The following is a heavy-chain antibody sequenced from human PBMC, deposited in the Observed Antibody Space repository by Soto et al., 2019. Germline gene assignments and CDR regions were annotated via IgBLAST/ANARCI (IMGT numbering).Heavy chain of an antibody. V-gene: IGHV2-5*02. CDR3: AHRVLRTVFGLVTTTAIYFDF. D-gene: IGHD3-3*01. J-gene: IGHJ4*02. CDR1: GFSLTTSGVG. Sequence: QITLNESGPTQVKPRQTLTLTCTFSGFSLTTSGVGVAWILHPPGKAREWLALFFWDDDKRYSPSLKSRLTITKDTSKNQVVLTMADLDPADTATYYCAHRVLRTVFGLVTTTAIYFDFWGQGTPVAVSS. CDR2: FFWDDDK.